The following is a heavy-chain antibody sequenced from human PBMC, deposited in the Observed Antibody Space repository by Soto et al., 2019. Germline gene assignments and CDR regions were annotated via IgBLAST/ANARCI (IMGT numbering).Heavy chain of an antibody. CDR3: ARASSSVLMVYAMRRREYFQH. V-gene: IGHV4-34*01. CDR1: GGSFSGYY. D-gene: IGHD2-8*01. CDR2: INHSGST. Sequence: PSETLSLTCAVYGGSFSGYYWSWIRQPPGKGLEWIGEINHSGSTNYNPSLKSRVTISVDTSKNQFSLKLSSVTAADTAVYYCARASSSVLMVYAMRRREYFQHWGQGTLVTVSS. J-gene: IGHJ1*01.